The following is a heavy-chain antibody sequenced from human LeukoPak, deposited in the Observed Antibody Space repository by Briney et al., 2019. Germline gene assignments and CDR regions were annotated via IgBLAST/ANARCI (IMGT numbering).Heavy chain of an antibody. J-gene: IGHJ3*02. CDR3: ARVDGYYDSSGYHYAFDI. CDR1: GYTFTSYG. V-gene: IGHV1-18*01. Sequence: ASVKVSCKASGYTFTSYGISWVRQAPGQGLEWMGWISAYNGNTNYAQKLQGRVTMTTDTSTSTAYMELRSLRSDDTAVYYCARVDGYYDSSGYHYAFDIWGQGTMVTVSS. D-gene: IGHD3-22*01. CDR2: ISAYNGNT.